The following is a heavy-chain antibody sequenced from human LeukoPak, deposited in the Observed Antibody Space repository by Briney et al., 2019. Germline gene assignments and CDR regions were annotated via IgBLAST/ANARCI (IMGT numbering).Heavy chain of an antibody. D-gene: IGHD4-23*01. Sequence: GGSLRLSCAASGFTFSSYSMNWVRQAPGKGLEWVSSISSSSSYIYYADSVKGRFTISRDNAKNSLYLQMNSLRAEDTAVYYCAKLPSDFFAHDAFDIWGQGTMVTVSS. V-gene: IGHV3-21*01. CDR2: ISSSSSYI. J-gene: IGHJ3*02. CDR1: GFTFSSYS. CDR3: AKLPSDFFAHDAFDI.